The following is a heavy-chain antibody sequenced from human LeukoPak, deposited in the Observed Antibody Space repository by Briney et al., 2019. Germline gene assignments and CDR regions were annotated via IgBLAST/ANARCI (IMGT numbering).Heavy chain of an antibody. CDR2: ISGSGDNK. J-gene: IGHJ4*02. Sequence: GGSLRLSRVASGFTFSIYAMSCVREAPGKGLEWVSSISGSGDNKYYAESVKGRFTISRDNSKNTLFLQMNSLRAEDTAVFYCAKRSVYTTGWFFDFWGEGTLVTVFS. CDR1: GFTFSIYA. CDR3: AKRSVYTTGWFFDF. D-gene: IGHD6-19*01. V-gene: IGHV3-23*01.